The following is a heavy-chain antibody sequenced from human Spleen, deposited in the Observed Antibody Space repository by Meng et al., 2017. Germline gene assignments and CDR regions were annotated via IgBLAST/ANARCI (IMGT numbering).Heavy chain of an antibody. D-gene: IGHD2-15*01. J-gene: IGHJ3*02. V-gene: IGHV4-61*01. CDR3: ARGAWWLIRAFDI. CDR1: GGSVSSGSYY. CDR2: IYYSGST. Sequence: QVWLQGPGPGLVCPSETLSLTCTSSGGSVSSGSYYWSWIRQPPGKGLEWIGYIYYSGSTYYNPSLKSLVTISVDTSKNQFSLKLSSVTAADTAVYYCARGAWWLIRAFDIWGQGTMVTVSS.